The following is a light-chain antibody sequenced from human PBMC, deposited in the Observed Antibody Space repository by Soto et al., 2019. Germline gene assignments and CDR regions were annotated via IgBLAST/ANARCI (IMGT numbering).Light chain of an antibody. CDR2: KAA. Sequence: DIQMTQSPSTLSASVGDRVTITCRASQSISSWLAWYQQKPGKAPNLLIYKAASLESGVPSRFSGSGSGTALTLTISSLQPDGFASYYCQEYNSYPITFGGGTKVEIK. CDR1: QSISSW. CDR3: QEYNSYPIT. J-gene: IGKJ4*01. V-gene: IGKV1-5*03.